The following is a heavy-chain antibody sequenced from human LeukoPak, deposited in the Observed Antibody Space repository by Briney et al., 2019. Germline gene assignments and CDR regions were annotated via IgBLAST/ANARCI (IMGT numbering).Heavy chain of an antibody. J-gene: IGHJ6*03. CDR2: INHSGST. CDR1: GGSFSGYY. D-gene: IGHD3-16*01. CDR3: ARETSQKGAHYMDV. V-gene: IGHV4-34*01. Sequence: ASETLSLTCAVYGGSFSGYYWSWIRQPPGKGLEWIGEINHSGSTNYNPSLKSRVTISVDTSKNQFSLKLSSVTAADTAVYYCARETSQKGAHYMDVWGKGTTVTISS.